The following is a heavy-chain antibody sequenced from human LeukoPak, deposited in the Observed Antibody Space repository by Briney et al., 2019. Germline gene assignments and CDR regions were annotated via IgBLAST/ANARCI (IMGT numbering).Heavy chain of an antibody. J-gene: IGHJ3*02. CDR1: GYTFTGYY. CDR3: ARTTMIVVVIDVAFDI. V-gene: IGHV1-2*02. D-gene: IGHD3-22*01. CDR2: INANTGGT. Sequence: SVKVSCTASGYTFTGYYTHWVRQDAGQGLEGVGCINANTGGTNCAQKFEGKATMTRDTSISRVYIDLSRLRSDDTAVYYCARTTMIVVVIDVAFDIWGQGTMVTVSS.